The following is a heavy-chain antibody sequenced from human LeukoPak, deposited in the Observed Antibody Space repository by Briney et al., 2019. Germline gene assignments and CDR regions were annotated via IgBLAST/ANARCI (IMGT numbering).Heavy chain of an antibody. CDR1: GYTFTSYD. J-gene: IGHJ4*02. V-gene: IGHV1-8*01. CDR3: ARAYCRGGSCPGVFAY. CDR2: MNPNSGNT. Sequence: ASVKVSCKASGYTFTSYDINWVRQATGQGLEWMGWMNPNSGNTGYARKFQGRVTMTRNTSISTAYMELSSLRSEDTAVYYCARAYCRGGSCPGVFAYWGQGTLVTVSS. D-gene: IGHD2-15*01.